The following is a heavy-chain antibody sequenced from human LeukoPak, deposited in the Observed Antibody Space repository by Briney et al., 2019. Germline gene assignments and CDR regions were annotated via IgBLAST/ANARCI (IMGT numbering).Heavy chain of an antibody. J-gene: IGHJ4*02. V-gene: IGHV1-2*02. CDR1: GYIFTGYF. D-gene: IGHD6-19*01. CDR3: ARGLIAVASFDY. Sequence: ASVKVSCKASGYIFTGYFIHWVRQAPGQGLEWLGWINPNSGGTNYAQKFQGRVTMTRDRSSNTVYMEVRRLTSDDTAVYYCARGLIAVASFDYWGQGTLVTVSS. CDR2: INPNSGGT.